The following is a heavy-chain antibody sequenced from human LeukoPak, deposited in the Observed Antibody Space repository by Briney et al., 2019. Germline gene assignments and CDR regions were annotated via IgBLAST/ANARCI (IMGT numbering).Heavy chain of an antibody. J-gene: IGHJ4*02. V-gene: IGHV1-2*02. CDR1: GYTFTGYY. CDR3: ARDRDFWSGYFPSDY. Sequence: ASVKVSCKASGYTFTGYYMHWVRQAPGQGLEWMGWINPNSGGTNYAQKFQGRVTMTRDTSISTAYMELSRLRSDDTAVYYCARDRDFWSGYFPSDYWGQGTPVTVSS. D-gene: IGHD3-3*01. CDR2: INPNSGGT.